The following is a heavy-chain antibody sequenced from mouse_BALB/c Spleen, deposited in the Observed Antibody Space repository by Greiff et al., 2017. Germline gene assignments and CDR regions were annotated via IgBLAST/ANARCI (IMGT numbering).Heavy chain of an antibody. V-gene: IGHV1S137*01. CDR3: ARGGYYGSSRHYYAMDY. CDR2: ISTYYGDA. CDR1: GYTFTDYA. D-gene: IGHD1-1*01. J-gene: IGHJ4*01. Sequence: QVQLQQSGAELVRPGLSVKISCKGSGYTFTDYAMHWVKQSHAKSLEWIGVISTYYGDASYNQKFKGKATMTVDKSSSTAYMELARLTSEDSAIYYCARGGYYGSSRHYYAMDYWGQGTSVTVSS.